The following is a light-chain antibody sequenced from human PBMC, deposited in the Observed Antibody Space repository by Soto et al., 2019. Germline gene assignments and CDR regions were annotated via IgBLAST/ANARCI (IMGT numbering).Light chain of an antibody. J-gene: IGKJ1*01. CDR3: QQYNVYSWT. CDR1: QSISSW. V-gene: IGKV1-5*03. CDR2: EAS. Sequence: DIQMTQSPSTLSASVGDQITITFRASQSISSWLAWYQQKPGKAPKLLIYEASSLEKGVPARFGGSGSGTEFTLTISSLQPDDFATYYCQQYNVYSWTFGQGTKVDI.